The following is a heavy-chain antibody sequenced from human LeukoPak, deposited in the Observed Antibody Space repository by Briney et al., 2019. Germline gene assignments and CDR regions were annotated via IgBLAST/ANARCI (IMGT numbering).Heavy chain of an antibody. CDR2: IQDNGGST. D-gene: IGHD6-13*01. J-gene: IGHJ4*02. V-gene: IGHV3-23*01. CDR1: GFTFSSYA. CDR3: AKDRVGSSSWYPYYFDY. Sequence: QPRTSLRLSCATSGFTFSSYAMSWGRQAPGNELELVSAIQDNGGSTVYADSVKGRFTISRDNSKNTLYLQMNTLRADDTAVYYCAKDRVGSSSWYPYYFDYWGQGTLVTVSS.